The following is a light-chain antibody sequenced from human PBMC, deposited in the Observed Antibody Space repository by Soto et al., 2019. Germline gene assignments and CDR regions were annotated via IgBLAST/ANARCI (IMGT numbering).Light chain of an antibody. Sequence: DIVMTQSPDSLSVSLVERATINCKSSQSVLYSSSNKNYLAWYQQKPGQPPKLLIYWASTRESGVPDRFSGSGSGTDFTLTISSLQAEDVAVYYCQQYYSTPQTFGQGTKV. CDR3: QQYYSTPQT. J-gene: IGKJ1*01. V-gene: IGKV4-1*01. CDR1: QSVLYSSSNKNY. CDR2: WAS.